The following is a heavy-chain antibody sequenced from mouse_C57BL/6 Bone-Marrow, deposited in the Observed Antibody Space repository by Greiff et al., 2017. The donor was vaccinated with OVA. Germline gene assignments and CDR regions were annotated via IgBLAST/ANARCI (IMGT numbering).Heavy chain of an antibody. D-gene: IGHD4-1*01. V-gene: IGHV1-50*01. CDR3: AREGGTGTPFDY. CDR2: IDPSDSYT. Sequence: VQLQQPGAELVKPGASVKLSCKASGYTFTSYWMQWVKQRPGQGLEWIGEIDPSDSYTNYNQKFKGKATLTVDTSSSTAYMQLSSLTSEDSAVYYCAREGGTGTPFDYWGQGTTLTVSS. CDR1: GYTFTSYW. J-gene: IGHJ2*01.